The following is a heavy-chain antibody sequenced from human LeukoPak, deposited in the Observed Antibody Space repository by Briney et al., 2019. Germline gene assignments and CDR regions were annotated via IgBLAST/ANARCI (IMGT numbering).Heavy chain of an antibody. Sequence: GGSPRLSCAASGFTFSTYWMSWVRQAPGKGLEWVANIKQDGSEKHYVDFVEGRFTISRDNAKNSLYLQMNSLRAEDTAVYYCASGQQLGCWGQGTLVTVSS. V-gene: IGHV3-7*03. D-gene: IGHD6-13*01. CDR1: GFTFSTYW. J-gene: IGHJ4*02. CDR2: IKQDGSEK. CDR3: ASGQQLGC.